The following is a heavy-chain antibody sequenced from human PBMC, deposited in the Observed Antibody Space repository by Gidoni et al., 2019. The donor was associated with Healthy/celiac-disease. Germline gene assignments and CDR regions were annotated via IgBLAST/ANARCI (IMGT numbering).Heavy chain of an antibody. V-gene: IGHV3-30*18. Sequence: QVQLVESGGGVVPPGRSLRLSCAASVFTFSSYGMHWVRQAPGKGLEWGAVISYDGSNKYYADSVKGRFTISRDNSKNTLYLQMNSLRAEDTAVYYCAKGGMDDYGDYSGYFQHWGQGTLVTVSS. J-gene: IGHJ1*01. D-gene: IGHD4-17*01. CDR3: AKGGMDDYGDYSGYFQH. CDR2: ISYDGSNK. CDR1: VFTFSSYG.